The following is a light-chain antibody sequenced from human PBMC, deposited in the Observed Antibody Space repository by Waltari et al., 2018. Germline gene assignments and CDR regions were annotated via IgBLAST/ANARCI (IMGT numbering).Light chain of an antibody. J-gene: IGKJ1*01. CDR1: QRVSRT. V-gene: IGKV3D-15*01. Sequence: IAMTQSPRPLSLPPGETATLSCRASQRVSRTLSGYQQKPGHEPKLLIHGASTRANGVPDRCTGSGSGTDFSLTISSLEPEDVATYYCQHQVRFPATFGQGTKVEIK. CDR2: GAS. CDR3: QHQVRFPAT.